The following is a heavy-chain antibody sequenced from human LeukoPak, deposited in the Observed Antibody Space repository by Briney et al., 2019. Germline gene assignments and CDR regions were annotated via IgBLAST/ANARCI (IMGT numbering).Heavy chain of an antibody. CDR3: ARDLSWELSFGDYYYGMDV. V-gene: IGHV3-21*01. CDR1: GFTFSSYS. Sequence: GGSLRLSCAASGFTFSSYSMNWVRQAPGKGLEWVSSISSSSSYIYYADSVKGRFTISRDNAKNSLYLQMNSLRAEDTAVYYCARDLSWELSFGDYYYGMDVWGQGTTVAVSS. D-gene: IGHD1-26*01. J-gene: IGHJ6*02. CDR2: ISSSSSYI.